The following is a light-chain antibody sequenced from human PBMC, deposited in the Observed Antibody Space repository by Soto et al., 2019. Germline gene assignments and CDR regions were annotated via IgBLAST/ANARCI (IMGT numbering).Light chain of an antibody. V-gene: IGKV3-15*01. CDR1: QSISSD. CDR3: QQYSDWPRT. Sequence: LSCRASQSISSDLVWYQQKPGQAPRLLIFGASTRATGIPARFSGSGSGTEFTLTISSLQSEDFAVYYCQQYSDWPRTFGQGTKVDIK. CDR2: GAS. J-gene: IGKJ1*01.